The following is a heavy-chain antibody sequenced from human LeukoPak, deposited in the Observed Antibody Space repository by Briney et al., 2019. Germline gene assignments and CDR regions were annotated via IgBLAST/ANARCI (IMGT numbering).Heavy chain of an antibody. D-gene: IGHD3-3*02. Sequence: PGGSLRLSCAASGFTFSNAWMSWVRQAPGKGLEWVGRIKSKTDGGTTDYAAPVKGRFTISRDDSKNTLYLQMNSLRAEDTAVYYCARDSRELFWSGNPDYWGQGTLVTVSS. V-gene: IGHV3-15*01. CDR1: GFTFSNAW. CDR2: IKSKTDGGTT. CDR3: ARDSRELFWSGNPDY. J-gene: IGHJ4*02.